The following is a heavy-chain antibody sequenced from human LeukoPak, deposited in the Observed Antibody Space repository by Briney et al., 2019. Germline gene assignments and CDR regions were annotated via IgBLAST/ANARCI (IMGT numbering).Heavy chain of an antibody. CDR2: ISGSGSST. Sequence: GGSLRLSCAASGFTFSTYAMSWVRQAPGKGLEWVSSISGSGSSTSYADSVKGLFTISRDNSKNTLDLQMNSLRAEDTAIYYCARGSLRLGELSSWTLDYWGQGTLVTVSS. CDR1: GFTFSTYA. J-gene: IGHJ4*02. CDR3: ARGSLRLGELSSWTLDY. V-gene: IGHV3-23*01. D-gene: IGHD3-16*02.